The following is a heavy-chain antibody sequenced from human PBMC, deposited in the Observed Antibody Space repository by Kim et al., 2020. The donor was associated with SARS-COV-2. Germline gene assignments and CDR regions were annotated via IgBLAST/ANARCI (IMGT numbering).Heavy chain of an antibody. D-gene: IGHD2-15*01. CDR3: AMISGYFYY. CDR2: IYYSGST. CDR1: GGSISSSSYY. J-gene: IGHJ4*02. V-gene: IGHV4-39*01. Sequence: SETLSLTCTVSGGSISSSSYYWGWIRQPPGKGLEWIGSIYYSGSTYYNPSLKSRVTISVDTSKNQFSLKLSSLTAADTAVYYCAMISGYFYYWGQGTLVTFSS.